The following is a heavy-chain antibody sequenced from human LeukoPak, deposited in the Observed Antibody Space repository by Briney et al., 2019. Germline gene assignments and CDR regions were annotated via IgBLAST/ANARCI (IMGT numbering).Heavy chain of an antibody. CDR3: ARYGSGSYLTYYYYYMDV. CDR2: IYYSGST. D-gene: IGHD3-10*01. J-gene: IGHJ6*03. V-gene: IGHV4-39*07. Sequence: PSETLSLTCTVSGGSISSSSYYWGWIRQPPGKGLEWIGSIYYSGSTYYNPSLKSRVAISVDTSKNQFSLKLSSVTAADTAVYYCARYGSGSYLTYYYYYMDVWGKGTMVTVSS. CDR1: GGSISSSSYY.